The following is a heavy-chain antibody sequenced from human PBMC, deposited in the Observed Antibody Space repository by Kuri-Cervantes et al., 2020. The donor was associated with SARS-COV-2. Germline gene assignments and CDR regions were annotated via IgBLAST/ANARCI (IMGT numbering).Heavy chain of an antibody. Sequence: SETLSLTCTVSGDSISSYFWSWVRQPAGKGLEWIGHIYTSGSTNYNPPLKSRVTMSVDTSKNHFSLRLSSVTAADTAVYYCARVLEGIVAAGSHYYYYMDVWGKGTTVTVSS. CDR3: ARVLEGIVAAGSHYYYYMDV. CDR2: IYTSGST. CDR1: GDSISSYF. V-gene: IGHV4-4*07. D-gene: IGHD6-13*01. J-gene: IGHJ6*03.